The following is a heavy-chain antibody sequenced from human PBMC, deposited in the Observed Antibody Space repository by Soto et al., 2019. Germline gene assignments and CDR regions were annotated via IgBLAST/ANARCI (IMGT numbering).Heavy chain of an antibody. D-gene: IGHD3-10*01. CDR3: AKGGSGSYSNAFDI. J-gene: IGHJ3*02. CDR1: GGSISSSSFY. V-gene: IGHV4-39*05. Sequence: PSETPSLTRTFSGGSISSSSFYWGWVRQPPGKGVEWIGSIYYSGSTYYNPSLKSRVTISVDTSKNQFSLKLSSVTAADTAVYYCAKGGSGSYSNAFDIWGQGTMVTVS. CDR2: IYYSGST.